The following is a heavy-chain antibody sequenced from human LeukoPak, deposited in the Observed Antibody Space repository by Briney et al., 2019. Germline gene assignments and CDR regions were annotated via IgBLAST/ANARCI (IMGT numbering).Heavy chain of an antibody. D-gene: IGHD6-19*01. Sequence: SETLSLTCAVYGGSFSGYYWSWIRQPPGKGLEWIGEINHSGSTNYNPSLKSRVTISVGTSKNQFSLKLTSVTAADTAVYYCARGEQWLVYFDYWGQGTLVTVSS. CDR3: ARGEQWLVYFDY. CDR2: INHSGST. V-gene: IGHV4-34*01. CDR1: GGSFSGYY. J-gene: IGHJ4*02.